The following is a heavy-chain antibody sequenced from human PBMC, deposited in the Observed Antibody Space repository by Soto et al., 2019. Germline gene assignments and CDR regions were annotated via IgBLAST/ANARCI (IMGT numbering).Heavy chain of an antibody. V-gene: IGHV2-5*01. Sequence: QITLKESGPTLVKPTQTLTLTCTFSGFSLSTTGEGVGWIRQPPGKALEWLAVIYWNDDKSYSPSLKSRLTICKDTSKKQVVLTMMNMAPVDTGTYYCAQVDDVAALFAYLGQGTLVTVSS. CDR1: GFSLSTTGEG. CDR3: AQVDDVAALFAY. J-gene: IGHJ4*02. D-gene: IGHD6-6*01. CDR2: IYWNDDK.